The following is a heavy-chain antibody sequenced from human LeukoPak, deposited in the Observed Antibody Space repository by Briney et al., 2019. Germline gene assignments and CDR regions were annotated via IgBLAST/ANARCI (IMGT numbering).Heavy chain of an antibody. CDR3: AADDFSTTEPIDS. CDR1: GFTFASSI. D-gene: IGHD3-3*01. J-gene: IGHJ4*02. V-gene: IGHV1-58*02. CDR2: IVVGSGDT. Sequence: SVTVSCKASGFTFASSIIQWVRQARGQRLEWIGWIVVGSGDTIYAQRFQERVTITRDVSAGTAYMELSSLRSEDTAVYFCAADDFSTTEPIDSWGQGTLVSVSS.